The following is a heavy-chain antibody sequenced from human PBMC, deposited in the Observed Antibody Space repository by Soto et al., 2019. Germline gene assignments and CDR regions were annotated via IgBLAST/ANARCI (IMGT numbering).Heavy chain of an antibody. Sequence: QVQLVESGGGGGQPGRSLRLSCEASGFTFSTHGMHWVRQAPGKGLEWVAVIWDDGSDKYYGDSVKGRFTISRDNSKNTVYLQMNTLRAADTTVYYCARMVGHYYGMDVWGKGTTVTVSS. CDR2: IWDDGSDK. V-gene: IGHV3-33*01. CDR1: GFTFSTHG. J-gene: IGHJ6*04. CDR3: ARMVGHYYGMDV. D-gene: IGHD2-15*01.